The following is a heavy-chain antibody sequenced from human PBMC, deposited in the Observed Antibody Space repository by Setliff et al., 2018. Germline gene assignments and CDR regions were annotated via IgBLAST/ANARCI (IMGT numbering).Heavy chain of an antibody. Sequence: SETLSLTCSVSGGSISNSDYYWDWIRQPPGKGLEWIGRVYYSGDTYYIPSLLSRVTISVDTSKNQFSLKLSSVIAADTAVYYCATLPYSSGPLHDHWGQGIMVTVSS. V-gene: IGHV4-39*01. J-gene: IGHJ5*02. CDR1: GGSISNSDYY. D-gene: IGHD6-19*01. CDR2: VYYSGDT. CDR3: ATLPYSSGPLHDH.